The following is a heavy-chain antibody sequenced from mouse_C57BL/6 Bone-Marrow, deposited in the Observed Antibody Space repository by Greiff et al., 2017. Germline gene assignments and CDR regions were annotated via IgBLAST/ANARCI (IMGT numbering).Heavy chain of an antibody. CDR3: SLYGFDY. Sequence: VQLQQPGTELVRPGASVKLSCKASGYTFTSYWMHWVKQRPRQGLEWIGNINPRDGGTNYNEKFKGKATLTVDKSSSTAYMQLSSLTSEGSAVSCGSLYGFDYWGQGTTLTVSS. J-gene: IGHJ2*01. D-gene: IGHD6-1*01. CDR1: GYTFTSYW. CDR2: INPRDGGT. V-gene: IGHV1-53*01.